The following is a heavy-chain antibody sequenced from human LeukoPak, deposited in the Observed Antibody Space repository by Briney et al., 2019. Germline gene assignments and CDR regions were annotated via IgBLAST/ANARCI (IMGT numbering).Heavy chain of an antibody. Sequence: GGSLRLSCGASGLTFSSYSMNWVRQAPGKGLEWVSSTSSSSSYIYYADSVKGRFTISRDNAKNSLYLQMNSLRAEDTAVYYCARDLGRITTPGWFDPWGQGTLVTVSS. CDR2: TSSSSSYI. CDR1: GLTFSSYS. V-gene: IGHV3-21*01. J-gene: IGHJ5*02. CDR3: ARDLGRITTPGWFDP. D-gene: IGHD3-3*01.